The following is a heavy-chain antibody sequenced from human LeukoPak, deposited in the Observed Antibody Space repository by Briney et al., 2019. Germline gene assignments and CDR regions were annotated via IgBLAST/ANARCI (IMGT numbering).Heavy chain of an antibody. V-gene: IGHV4-39*01. Sequence: SETLSLTCTVSGDSISSSSYYWGWIRQPPGKGLEWIGSIYYSGSTYYNPSLKSRVTISVDTSKNQFSLKLSSVTAADTAVYYCARFPRSDTVNYFDYWGQGTLVTVSS. CDR2: IYYSGST. D-gene: IGHD4-17*01. J-gene: IGHJ4*02. CDR1: GDSISSSSYY. CDR3: ARFPRSDTVNYFDY.